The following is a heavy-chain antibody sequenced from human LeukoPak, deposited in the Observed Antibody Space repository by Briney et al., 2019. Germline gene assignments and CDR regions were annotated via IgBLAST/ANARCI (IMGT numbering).Heavy chain of an antibody. Sequence: GGSLRLSCAASVFITRSYNMGWVRQAPGKGLEWVSYIGSTSIYADLVKGRFTISSNNAKNTLYLTMNRLRDEDRAVYYCARDGPPSGAADFDNCGHGTPVTVSS. CDR3: ARDGPPSGAADFDN. J-gene: IGHJ4*01. CDR2: IGSTSI. V-gene: IGHV3-48*02. D-gene: IGHD2-8*02. CDR1: VFITRSYN.